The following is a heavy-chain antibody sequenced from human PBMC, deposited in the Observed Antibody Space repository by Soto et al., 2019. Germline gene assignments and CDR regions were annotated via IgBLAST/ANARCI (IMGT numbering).Heavy chain of an antibody. D-gene: IGHD6-19*01. CDR1: GYNFNSYW. CDR2: IYSGDSDT. J-gene: IGHJ3*02. Sequence: GESLKISCKTFGYNFNSYWVGWVRQMAGTGLEWMAIIYSGDSDTRYSPSFQGQVTISADKSITTAYLQWHSLKASDTAMYFCARLGSGGWRDAFDIWGQGTLVTVSS. V-gene: IGHV5-51*01. CDR3: ARLGSGGWRDAFDI.